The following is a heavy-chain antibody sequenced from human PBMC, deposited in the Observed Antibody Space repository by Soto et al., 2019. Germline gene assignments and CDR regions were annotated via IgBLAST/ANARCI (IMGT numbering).Heavy chain of an antibody. CDR2: IYHSGST. V-gene: IGHV4-4*02. CDR3: ARGTTDDWPQSYFDY. D-gene: IGHD3-9*01. J-gene: IGHJ4*02. CDR1: GGSISSSNW. Sequence: QVQLQESGPGLVKPSGTLSLTCAVSGGSISSSNWWTWVRQPPGKGLEWIGEIYHSGSTNYNPSLKSRVTISVDKSKNQFSLKLSSLTAADTAVYYCARGTTDDWPQSYFDYWGQGTLVTVSS.